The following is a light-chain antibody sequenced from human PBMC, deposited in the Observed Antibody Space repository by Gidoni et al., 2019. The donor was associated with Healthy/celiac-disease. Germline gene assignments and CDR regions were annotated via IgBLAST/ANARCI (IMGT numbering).Light chain of an antibody. Sequence: QSVLTQPPSVSEAPRQRVTISCSGSSSNIGKAPKLLIYYDDLLPSGVSDRFSGSKSGTSASLAISGLQSEDEADYYCAAWDDSLNAWVFGGGTKLTVL. CDR1: SSNIG. V-gene: IGLV1-36*01. CDR2: YDD. CDR3: AAWDDSLNAWV. J-gene: IGLJ3*02.